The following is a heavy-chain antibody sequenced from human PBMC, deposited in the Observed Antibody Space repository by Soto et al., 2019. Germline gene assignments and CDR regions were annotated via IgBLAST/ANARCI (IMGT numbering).Heavy chain of an antibody. J-gene: IGHJ4*02. CDR3: ARGATVTHSDY. CDR1: GVSVNSGSFY. D-gene: IGHD4-17*01. CDR2: VSYSGTT. Sequence: QVLLQESGPGLVKPSETLSLTCTVSGVSVNSGSFYWTWIRQPPGKGLEWIGFVSYSGTTKSNASLKSRVTISVDTSRSQISLKVSSVTAADTAVYYCARGATVTHSDYWGQGTLVTVSS. V-gene: IGHV4-61*01.